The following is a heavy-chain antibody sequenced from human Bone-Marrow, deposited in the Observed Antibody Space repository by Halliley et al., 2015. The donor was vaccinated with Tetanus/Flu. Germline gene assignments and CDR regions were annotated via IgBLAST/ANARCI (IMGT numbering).Heavy chain of an antibody. CDR3: ARHLYGDYVNYFDY. CDR2: ISWDDNQ. Sequence: EWLALISWDDNQRHSPSLKNRLTITKDTPKNQVVLTMKYMDTVDTGTYYCARHLYGDYVNYFDYWGQGTLVTVSS. J-gene: IGHJ4*02. V-gene: IGHV2-5*02. D-gene: IGHD4-17*01.